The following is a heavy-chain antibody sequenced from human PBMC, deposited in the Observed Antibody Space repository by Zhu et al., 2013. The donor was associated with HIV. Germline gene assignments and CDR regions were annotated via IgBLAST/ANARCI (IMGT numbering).Heavy chain of an antibody. Sequence: QVQLQESGPGLVKPSETLSLTCTVSGGSISSYYWSWIRQPPGKGLEWIGYIYYSGSTYYNPSLKSRVTISVDTSKNQFSLKLSSVTAADTAVYYCARELREGAPDYWGQGNPGHRLL. CDR1: GGSISSYY. CDR2: IYYSGST. J-gene: IGHJ4*02. D-gene: IGHD4-17*01. CDR3: ARELREGAPDY. V-gene: IGHV4-59*12.